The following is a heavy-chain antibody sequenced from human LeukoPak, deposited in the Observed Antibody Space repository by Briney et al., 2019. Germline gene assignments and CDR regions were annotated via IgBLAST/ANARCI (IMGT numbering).Heavy chain of an antibody. J-gene: IGHJ3*02. D-gene: IGHD6-19*01. CDR3: AKIQGWFNDAFHI. Sequence: GGTLRLSCSASGFRLSSYGTSWVRQAPGKGLEWVSGISDSGEHTHYADSVKGRFSISRDTSTNTLFMQMNSLRVEDTAIYYCAKIQGWFNDAFHIGGQGTNVIVSS. CDR2: ISDSGEHT. CDR1: GFRLSSYG. V-gene: IGHV3-23*01.